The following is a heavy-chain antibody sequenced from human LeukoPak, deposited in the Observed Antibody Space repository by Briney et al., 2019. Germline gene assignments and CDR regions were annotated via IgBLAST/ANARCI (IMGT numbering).Heavy chain of an antibody. J-gene: IGHJ4*02. CDR3: ARKDTQHGY. V-gene: IGHV4-39*01. CDR1: GGSISSSSYY. CDR2: IYYSGST. D-gene: IGHD2-21*01. Sequence: SETLSLTCTVSGGSISSSSYYWGWIRQPPGKGLEWIGSIYYSGSTYYNPSLKSRVTISVDTSKNQFSLKLSSVTAADTAVYYCARKDTQHGYWGQGTLVTVSS.